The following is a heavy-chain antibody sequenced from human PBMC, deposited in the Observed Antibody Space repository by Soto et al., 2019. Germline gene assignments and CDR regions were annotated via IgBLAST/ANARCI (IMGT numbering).Heavy chain of an antibody. CDR2: IWSDGSIK. CDR3: ARRGSGTYSFEY. D-gene: IGHD1-26*01. V-gene: IGHV3-33*01. CDR1: GFTFSSYG. Sequence: QVQLVESGGGVVQPGRSLRLSCAASGFTFSSYGMHWVRQAPGKGLEWVAVIWSDGSIKYYADSVKGRFTISRDNSKNTLCLQMNSLRPEDTAMYYCARRGSGTYSFEYWGQGTLVTVSS. J-gene: IGHJ4*02.